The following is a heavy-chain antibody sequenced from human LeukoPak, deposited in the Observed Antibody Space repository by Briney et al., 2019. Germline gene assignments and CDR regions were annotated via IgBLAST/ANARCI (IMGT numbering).Heavy chain of an antibody. CDR3: ARTYTNNAGYYLY. V-gene: IGHV3-53*01. Sequence: GGSLRLSCAASGLSVSSTFMSWVRQTPGKGLEWVSSVFGGGGTRYADSVMGRFTTSRDNSKSTLYLQMNSLRAEDTAVYYCARTYTNNAGYYLYWGQGTLVTVSS. CDR1: GLSVSSTF. J-gene: IGHJ4*02. D-gene: IGHD3-22*01. CDR2: VFGGGGT.